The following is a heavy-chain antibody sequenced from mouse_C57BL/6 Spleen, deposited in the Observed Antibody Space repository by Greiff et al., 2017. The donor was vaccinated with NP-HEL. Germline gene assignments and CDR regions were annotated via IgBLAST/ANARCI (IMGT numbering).Heavy chain of an antibody. J-gene: IGHJ4*01. CDR2: IDPANGNT. D-gene: IGHD2-5*01. CDR1: GFNIKNTY. CDR3: ARRYYSNLYYAMDY. V-gene: IGHV14-3*01. Sequence: VHVKQSVAELVRPGASVKLSCTASGFNIKNTYMHWVKQRPEQGLEWIGRIDPANGNTKYAPKFQGKATITADTSSNTAYLQLSSLTSEDTAIYYCARRYYSNLYYAMDYWGQGTSVTVSS.